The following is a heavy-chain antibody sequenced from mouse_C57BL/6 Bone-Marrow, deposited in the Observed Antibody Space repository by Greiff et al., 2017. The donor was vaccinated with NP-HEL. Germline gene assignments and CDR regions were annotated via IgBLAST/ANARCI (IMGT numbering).Heavy chain of an antibody. J-gene: IGHJ3*01. CDR1: GFSLTSYG. CDR2: IWSGGST. Sequence: QVQLQQSGPGLVQPSQSLSITCTVSGFSLTSYGVHWVRQSPGKGLEWLGVIWSGGSTDYNAAFISRLSISKDNSTSQVFFKMNSLQADDTAIYYCARNRYYGSSPAWFAYWGQGTLVTVSA. D-gene: IGHD1-1*01. V-gene: IGHV2-2*01. CDR3: ARNRYYGSSPAWFAY.